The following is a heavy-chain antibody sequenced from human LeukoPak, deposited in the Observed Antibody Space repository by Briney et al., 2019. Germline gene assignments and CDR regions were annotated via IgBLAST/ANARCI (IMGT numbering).Heavy chain of an antibody. CDR3: ARDRFDGAWYFDL. CDR1: GFTFSSYS. CDR2: ISSGSNYI. V-gene: IGHV3-21*01. J-gene: IGHJ2*01. D-gene: IGHD3-3*01. Sequence: GGSLRLSCAASGFTFSSYSFNWVRQAPGKGLEWVSSISSGSNYIYYADSVKGRFTISRDNAKNSLYLQMNSLRAEDTAVYYCARDRFDGAWYFDLWGRGTLVTVSS.